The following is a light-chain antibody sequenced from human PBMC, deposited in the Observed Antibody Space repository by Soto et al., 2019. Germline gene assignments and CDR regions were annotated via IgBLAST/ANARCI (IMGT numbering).Light chain of an antibody. CDR1: NIGRKT. CDR2: YNT. CDR3: QVWDNSGDHPV. Sequence: SYELTQPPSVSLAPGKTASITCGGNNIGRKTVHWYQHKPGQAPVLVISYNTDRPSGIPERISGSNSGDTATLSISRVEAGDEADYFCQVWDNSGDHPVFGGGTKLTVL. V-gene: IGLV3-21*04. J-gene: IGLJ2*01.